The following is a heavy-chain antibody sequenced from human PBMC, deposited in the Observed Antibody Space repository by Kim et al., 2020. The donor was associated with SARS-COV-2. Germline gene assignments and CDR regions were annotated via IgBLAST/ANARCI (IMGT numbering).Heavy chain of an antibody. Sequence: GGSLRLSCAASGFRFSTNAMNWVRQTPGKGLEWVAGITGSGGATYYAASVKGRFTISRVNSETTLHLQMDSLRAEDTAVYYCVIASVISAPGSSWGRGTLVSVSS. V-gene: IGHV3-23*01. D-gene: IGHD6-13*01. J-gene: IGHJ5*02. CDR1: GFRFSTNA. CDR3: VIASVISAPGSS. CDR2: ITGSGGAT.